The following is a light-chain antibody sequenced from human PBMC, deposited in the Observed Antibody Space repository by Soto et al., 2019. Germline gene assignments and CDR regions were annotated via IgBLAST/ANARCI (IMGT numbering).Light chain of an antibody. CDR1: SSNIGSIY. CDR3: ATWDGTLRGPGV. V-gene: IGLV1-47*01. J-gene: IGLJ3*02. Sequence: QSVLTQPPSASGTPGQRVTISCSGTSSNIGSIYVYWYQQLPGTAPKVLIYRNNQRPLGVPDRFSGSKSGTSASLAISGLRSEDEADYYCATWDGTLRGPGVFGGGTKLTVL. CDR2: RNN.